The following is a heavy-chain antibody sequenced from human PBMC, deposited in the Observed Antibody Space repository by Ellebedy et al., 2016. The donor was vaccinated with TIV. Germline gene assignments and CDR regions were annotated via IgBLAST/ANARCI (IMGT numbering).Heavy chain of an antibody. CDR1: GGTFNSYA. J-gene: IGHJ4*02. CDR3: ARIGAKYCNTIDCSYFDY. CDR2: IISLFGSV. Sequence: SVKVSXKASGGTFNSYAFGWVRQAPGQGLEWMGMIISLFGSVHYAQKFQGRVTITADESTSTAYMELSSLRSEDTAVYFCARIGAKYCNTIDCSYFDYWGQGTLVTVSS. V-gene: IGHV1-69*13. D-gene: IGHD2/OR15-2a*01.